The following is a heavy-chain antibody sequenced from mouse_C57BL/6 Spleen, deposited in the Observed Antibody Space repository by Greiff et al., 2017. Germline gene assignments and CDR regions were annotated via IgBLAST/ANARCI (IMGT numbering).Heavy chain of an antibody. CDR1: GYTFTSYW. CDR2: IYPGNSDT. Sequence: EVQLQQSGTVLARPGASVKMSCKTSGYTFTSYWMHWVKQRPGQGLEWLGAIYPGNSDTSYNQKFKGKAKLTAVTSASTAYMELSSLTNEDSAVYYCTPYYYGSSYSWFAYWGQGTLVTVSA. J-gene: IGHJ3*01. D-gene: IGHD1-1*01. V-gene: IGHV1-5*01. CDR3: TPYYYGSSYSWFAY.